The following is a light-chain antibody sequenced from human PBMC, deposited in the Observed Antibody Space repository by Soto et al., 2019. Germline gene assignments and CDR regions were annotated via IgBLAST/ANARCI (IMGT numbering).Light chain of an antibody. CDR1: QSISSW. CDR2: KAS. Sequence: DIQMTQSPSTLSASVGDRVTITCRASQSISSWLAWYQQKPGKAPKLLIYKASSLESGVPSRFSGSGSGTEFTLTISSLQSDNFATYDCQPYNSYSRFGPGTKVDIK. V-gene: IGKV1-5*03. J-gene: IGKJ3*01. CDR3: QPYNSYSR.